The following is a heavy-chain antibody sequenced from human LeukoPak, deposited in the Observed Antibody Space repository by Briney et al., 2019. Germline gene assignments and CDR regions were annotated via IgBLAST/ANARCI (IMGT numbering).Heavy chain of an antibody. J-gene: IGHJ4*02. CDR2: IYYSGST. CDR3: ARDLSRIVGAMAFDY. Sequence: SETLSLTCTVSGGSISSSSYYWGWIRQPPGKGLEWIGSIYYSGSTYYNPSLKSRVTISVDTSKNQFSLKLSSVTAADTAVYYCARDLSRIVGAMAFDYWGQGTLVTVSS. V-gene: IGHV4-39*02. CDR1: GGSISSSSYY. D-gene: IGHD1-26*01.